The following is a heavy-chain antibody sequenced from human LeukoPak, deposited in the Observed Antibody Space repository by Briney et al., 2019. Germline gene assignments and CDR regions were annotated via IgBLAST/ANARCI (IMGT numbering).Heavy chain of an antibody. CDR1: GFRFSSYG. D-gene: IGHD5/OR15-5a*01. J-gene: IGHJ5*02. V-gene: IGHV3-30*18. CDR2: ISDDGSKI. Sequence: PGGSLRLSCAASGFRFSSYGMHWVRQAPGKGLEWVAVISDDGSKIYYGDSVKGRFTISSDNSKNTLNLQMDSLRADDTAVYYCGKGPGYSVYDNLPHHWGQGTLVTVSS. CDR3: GKGPGYSVYDNLPHH.